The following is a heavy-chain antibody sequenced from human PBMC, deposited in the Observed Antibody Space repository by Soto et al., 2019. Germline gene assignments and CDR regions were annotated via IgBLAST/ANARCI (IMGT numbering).Heavy chain of an antibody. CDR2: IYYSGST. D-gene: IGHD4-4*01. V-gene: IGHV4-39*01. CDR1: GGSISSSSYY. J-gene: IGHJ5*02. CDR3: ARRRYSNYVGVNWFDP. Sequence: QLQLQESGPGLVKPSETLSLTCTVSGGSISSSSYYWGWIRQPPGKGLEWIGSIYYSGSTYYNPSLKSRVTISVDTSKNQVSRKLSSVTAADTAVYYCARRRYSNYVGVNWFDPWGQGTLVTVSS.